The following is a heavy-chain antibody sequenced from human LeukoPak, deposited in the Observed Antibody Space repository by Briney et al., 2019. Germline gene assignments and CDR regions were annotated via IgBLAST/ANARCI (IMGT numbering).Heavy chain of an antibody. D-gene: IGHD3-10*01. CDR1: GFTFNTYW. V-gene: IGHV3-7*03. Sequence: GGSLRLSCAASGFTFNTYWMSWVRQAPGKGLEWVANIKQDGSEKYYVDSVKGRFTISRDNTKNSLYLQMNSLRAEDTAAYYCAKSSRSGVRERSSGPSGYWGQGALVTVSS. CDR3: AKSSRSGVRERSSGPSGY. CDR2: IKQDGSEK. J-gene: IGHJ4*02.